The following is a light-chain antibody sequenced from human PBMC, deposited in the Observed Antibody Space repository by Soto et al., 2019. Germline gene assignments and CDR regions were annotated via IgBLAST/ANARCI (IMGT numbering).Light chain of an antibody. CDR1: QSISSW. CDR2: DAS. CDR3: QQYNTYWT. V-gene: IGKV1-5*01. J-gene: IGKJ1*01. Sequence: DIQMTQSPSTLSAFVGDRVTITCRASQSISSWLAWYQQKPGKAPKLLIYDASSLESGVPSRFSGSGSGTEFTLTISSLQPDDFATYYCQQYNTYWTFGHGTKVEIK.